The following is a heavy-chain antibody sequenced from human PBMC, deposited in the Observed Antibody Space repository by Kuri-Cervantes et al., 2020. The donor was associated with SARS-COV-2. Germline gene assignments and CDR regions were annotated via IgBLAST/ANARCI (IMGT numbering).Heavy chain of an antibody. J-gene: IGHJ6*02. Sequence: PETLSLTCTVSGGSISSSSYYWGWIRQPPGKGLEWIGSIYYSGSTYYNPSLKSRVTISVDTSKNQFSLKLSSVTAADTAVYYCAGGYPPTVTTRSYYYGMDVWGQGTTVTVSS. CDR1: GGSISSSSYY. CDR3: AGGYPPTVTTRSYYYGMDV. CDR2: IYYSGST. D-gene: IGHD4-11*01. V-gene: IGHV4-39*07.